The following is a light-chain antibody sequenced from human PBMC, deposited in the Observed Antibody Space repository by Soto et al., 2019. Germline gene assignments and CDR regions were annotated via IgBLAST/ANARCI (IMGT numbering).Light chain of an antibody. CDR2: RNY. Sequence: QSVLTQPPSASGTPGQRVTISCSGSGSNIRSNYVYWYQHLPGTAPKLLIYRNYQRPSGVPDRFSGSKSDTSASLAISGLRSEDEADYYCTTWDDSLSGWVFGGGTKVTVL. J-gene: IGLJ3*02. CDR1: GSNIRSNY. CDR3: TTWDDSLSGWV. V-gene: IGLV1-47*01.